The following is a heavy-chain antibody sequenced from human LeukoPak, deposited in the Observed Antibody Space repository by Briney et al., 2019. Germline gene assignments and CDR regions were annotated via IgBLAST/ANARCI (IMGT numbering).Heavy chain of an antibody. Sequence: ASVKVSCKASGYTFTSSGVTWVQQAPGQGLEWMGWISVSNGDTKYAQKFQGRLTMTTDTSTNSAYMELRSLRSDDTAVYYCARLPYGANYFDPWGQGTLVTVSS. CDR2: ISVSNGDT. V-gene: IGHV1-18*04. CDR3: ARLPYGANYFDP. CDR1: GYTFTSSG. J-gene: IGHJ5*02. D-gene: IGHD4-17*01.